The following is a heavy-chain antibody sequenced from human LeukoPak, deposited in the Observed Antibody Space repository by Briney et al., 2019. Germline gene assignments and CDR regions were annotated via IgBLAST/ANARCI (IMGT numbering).Heavy chain of an antibody. Sequence: ASEKVSCKASGYSCITHGLTWVRQASGQGLEWMGWISAYNGNTIYAQTLQDRLTMTTDTSTSTAYMELRSLRSDDTAVYYCARGRLRYLDWTRAYSDYWGQGTLVTVSS. D-gene: IGHD3-9*01. CDR1: GYSCITHG. V-gene: IGHV1-18*01. CDR2: ISAYNGNT. J-gene: IGHJ4*02. CDR3: ARGRLRYLDWTRAYSDY.